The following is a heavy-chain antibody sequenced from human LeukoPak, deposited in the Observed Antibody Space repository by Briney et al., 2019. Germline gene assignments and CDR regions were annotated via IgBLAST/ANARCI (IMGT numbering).Heavy chain of an antibody. J-gene: IGHJ6*02. CDR3: ARGRYCSSTSCYFAGYYYYGMDV. Sequence: GGSLRLSCAASGLTFSSYGMHWVRQAPGKGLEWVAVISNDGSNKYYADSVKGRFTISRDNSKNTLYLQMNSLRAEDTAVYYCARGRYCSSTSCYFAGYYYYGMDVWGQGTTVTVSS. CDR2: ISNDGSNK. V-gene: IGHV3-30*03. CDR1: GLTFSSYG. D-gene: IGHD2-2*01.